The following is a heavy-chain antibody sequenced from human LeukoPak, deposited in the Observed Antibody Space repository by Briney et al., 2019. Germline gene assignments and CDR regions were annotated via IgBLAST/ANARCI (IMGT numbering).Heavy chain of an antibody. J-gene: IGHJ4*02. Sequence: SETLSLTCTVSGGSIGSSNYYWGWIRQPPGKGLEWIGNIYYRGSTYYNPSLKSRVTISVDTSKNQFSLKLSSVTAADTAVYYCAGSGYSGYDLNYWGQGTLVTVSS. CDR1: GGSIGSSNYY. V-gene: IGHV4-39*01. CDR3: AGSGYSGYDLNY. D-gene: IGHD5-12*01. CDR2: IYYRGST.